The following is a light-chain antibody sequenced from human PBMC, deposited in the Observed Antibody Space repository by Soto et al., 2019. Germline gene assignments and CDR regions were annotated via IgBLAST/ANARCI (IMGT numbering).Light chain of an antibody. CDR3: SSYSKNRTLL. CDR1: SSDIGAHNF. J-gene: IGLJ2*01. V-gene: IGLV2-14*01. CDR2: EVT. Sequence: QSALTQPASVSGSPGQSITVSCTGTSSDIGAHNFVSWYQQHPGKAPRLIIYEVTNRPSGLSDRFSGSKSGNTASLIISALQAEDEADYFCSSYSKNRTLLFGGGTKLTV.